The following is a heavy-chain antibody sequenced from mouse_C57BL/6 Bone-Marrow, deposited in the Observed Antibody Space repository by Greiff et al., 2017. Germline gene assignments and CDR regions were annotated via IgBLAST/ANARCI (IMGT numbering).Heavy chain of an antibody. D-gene: IGHD2-2*01. Sequence: EVKLVESGGGLVQPGGSMKLSCVASGFTFSNYWMNWVRQSPEKGLAWVAQIRLKSDNYATHYAESVKGRFTISRDDSKSSVYLQMNNLRAEDTGIYYCTVGYRFAYWGQGTLVTVSA. J-gene: IGHJ3*01. CDR2: IRLKSDNYAT. V-gene: IGHV6-3*01. CDR3: TVGYRFAY. CDR1: GFTFSNYW.